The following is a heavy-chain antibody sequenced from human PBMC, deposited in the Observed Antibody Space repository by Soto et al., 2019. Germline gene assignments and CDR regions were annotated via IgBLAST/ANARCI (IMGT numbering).Heavy chain of an antibody. V-gene: IGHV3-23*01. CDR3: AKDRERVLLWFGELPN. J-gene: IGHJ4*02. Sequence: GGSLRLSCAASGFTFSSYAMSWVHQAPGKGLEWVSAISGSGGSTYYADSVKGRFTISRDNSKNTLYLQMNSLRAEDTAVYYCAKDRERVLLWFGELPNWGQGTLVTVSS. CDR2: ISGSGGST. CDR1: GFTFSSYA. D-gene: IGHD3-10*01.